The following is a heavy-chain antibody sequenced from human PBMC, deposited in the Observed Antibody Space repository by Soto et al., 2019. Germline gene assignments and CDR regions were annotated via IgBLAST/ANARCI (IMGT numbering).Heavy chain of an antibody. CDR3: ARDKVGGSSWPYYYYYGMDV. CDR1: GYTFTSYG. V-gene: IGHV1-18*01. Sequence: ASVKVSCKASGYTFTSYGISWVRQAPGQGLEWMGWISAYNGNTNYAQKLQGRVTMTTDTSTSTAYMELRSLRSDDTAVYYCARDKVGGSSWPYYYYYGMDVWGQGTTVTVS. CDR2: ISAYNGNT. J-gene: IGHJ6*02. D-gene: IGHD6-13*01.